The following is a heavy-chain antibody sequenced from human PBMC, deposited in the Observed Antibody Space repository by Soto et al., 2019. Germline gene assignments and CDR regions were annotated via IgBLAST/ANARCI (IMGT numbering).Heavy chain of an antibody. V-gene: IGHV3-7*05. J-gene: IGHJ4*02. CDR3: ARDNYGWLPRPFDY. CDR1: GFTFSSYW. D-gene: IGHD5-12*01. CDR2: IKQDGSEK. Sequence: GGSLRLSCAASGFTFSSYWMSWVRQAPGKGLEWVANIKQDGSEKYYVDSVKGRFTISRDNAKNSLYPQMNSLRAEDTAVYYCARDNYGWLPRPFDYWGQGTLVTVSS.